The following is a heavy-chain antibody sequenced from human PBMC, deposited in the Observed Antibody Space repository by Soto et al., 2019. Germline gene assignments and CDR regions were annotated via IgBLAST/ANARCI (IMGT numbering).Heavy chain of an antibody. J-gene: IGHJ4*02. CDR3: ASTDGGMGGYYRAFDY. D-gene: IGHD3-3*01. CDR1: GYSFTSYW. Sequence: LGESLKISCKASGYSFTSYWIGWVRQMPGKGLEWMGIIYPGDSDTRYSPSFQGQVTISADKSISTAYLQWSSLKASDTAMYYCASTDGGMGGYYRAFDYWGQGTLVTVSS. V-gene: IGHV5-51*01. CDR2: IYPGDSDT.